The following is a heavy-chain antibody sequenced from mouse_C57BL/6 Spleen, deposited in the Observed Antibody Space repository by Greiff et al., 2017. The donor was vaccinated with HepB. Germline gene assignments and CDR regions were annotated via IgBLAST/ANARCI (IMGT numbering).Heavy chain of an antibody. CDR2: INPNNGGT. CDR1: GYTFTDYN. Sequence: EVKLQESGPELVKPGASVKMSCKASGYTFTDYNMHWVKQSHGKSLEWIGYINPNNGGTSYNQKFKGKATLTVNKSSSTAYMELRSLTSEDSAVYYCAKGYGNYDAMDYWGQGTSVTVSS. CDR3: AKGYGNYDAMDY. J-gene: IGHJ4*01. D-gene: IGHD2-10*02. V-gene: IGHV1-22*01.